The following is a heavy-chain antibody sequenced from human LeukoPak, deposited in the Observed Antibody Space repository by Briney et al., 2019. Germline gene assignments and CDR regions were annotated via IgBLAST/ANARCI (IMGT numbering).Heavy chain of an antibody. Sequence: GGSLRLSCAASGFTFSSYGMHWVRQAPGKGLEWVAVIWYDGSNKYYADSVKGRFTISRDNSKNTLYLQMNSLRAEDTAVYYCARDEHLGSGWPKLPFGYWGQGTLVTVSS. CDR3: ARDEHLGSGWPKLPFGY. CDR1: GFTFSSYG. D-gene: IGHD6-19*01. J-gene: IGHJ4*02. CDR2: IWYDGSNK. V-gene: IGHV3-33*01.